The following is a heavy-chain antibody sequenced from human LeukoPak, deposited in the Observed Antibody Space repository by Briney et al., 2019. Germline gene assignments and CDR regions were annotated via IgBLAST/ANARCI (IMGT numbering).Heavy chain of an antibody. CDR2: IYHSGST. V-gene: IGHV4-4*02. CDR1: GGPISSSNW. D-gene: IGHD1-26*01. Sequence: PSETLSLTCAVSGGPISSSNWWSWVRQPPGKGLEWIGEIYHSGSTNYNPSLKSRVTISVDKSKNQFSLKLSSVTAADTAVYYCARDRGGSYSVDYWGQGTLVTVSS. J-gene: IGHJ4*02. CDR3: ARDRGGSYSVDY.